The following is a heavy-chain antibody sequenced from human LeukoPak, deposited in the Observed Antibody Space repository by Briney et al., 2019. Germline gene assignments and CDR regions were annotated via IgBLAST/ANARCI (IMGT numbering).Heavy chain of an antibody. Sequence: RPGGSLRLSCAASGFTFSTYEMSWVRQAPGKGLEWVSAISGSGGSTYYADSVKGRFTISRDNSKNTLYLQMNSLRAEDTAVYYCAKTPGYSSGWSFDYWGQGTLVTVSS. D-gene: IGHD6-19*01. CDR2: ISGSGGST. CDR1: GFTFSTYE. CDR3: AKTPGYSSGWSFDY. V-gene: IGHV3-23*01. J-gene: IGHJ4*02.